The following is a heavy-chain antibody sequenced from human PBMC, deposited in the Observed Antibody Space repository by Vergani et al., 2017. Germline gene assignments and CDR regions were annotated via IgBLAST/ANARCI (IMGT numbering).Heavy chain of an antibody. V-gene: IGHV3-43*01. CDR1: GFTFDDYT. Sequence: EVQLVESGGVVVQPGGSLRLSCAASGFTFDDYTMHWVRQAPGKGLEWVSLISWDGGSTYYADPVKGRFTISRDNSKNSLYLQMNSLRTEDTALYYCAKESGYDILTGYDDAFDIWGQGTMVTVSS. CDR2: ISWDGGST. J-gene: IGHJ3*02. D-gene: IGHD3-9*01. CDR3: AKESGYDILTGYDDAFDI.